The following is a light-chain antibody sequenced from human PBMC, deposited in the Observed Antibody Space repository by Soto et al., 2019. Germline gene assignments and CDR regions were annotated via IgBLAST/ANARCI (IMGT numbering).Light chain of an antibody. V-gene: IGKV3-20*01. J-gene: IGKJ1*01. CDR2: GAS. Sequence: EIVLTQSPGTLSLSPGERATLSCRAGQSVSSSYLAWYQHRPGQSPRLLISGASMRASGVPVRFSGSGSGTDFTLTISRLEPEDVAVYYCQQYGSSPWAFGQGTKVDIK. CDR1: QSVSSSY. CDR3: QQYGSSPWA.